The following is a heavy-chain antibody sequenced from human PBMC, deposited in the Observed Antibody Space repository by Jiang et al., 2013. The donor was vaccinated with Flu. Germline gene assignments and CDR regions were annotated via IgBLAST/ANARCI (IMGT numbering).Heavy chain of an antibody. J-gene: IGHJ4*01. CDR3: TRDLVRDIILIPATYFDY. CDR1: GFRFGDYA. D-gene: IGHD2-2*01. CDR2: IRNKLYRGTT. Sequence: VQLLESGGGLVQPGRSLRLSCTASGFRFGDYAVSWLRQAPGKGLEWVGFIRNKLYRGTTDYAASVKGRFTVSRDDSKSIAYLQMSSLKTEDTAVYYCTRDLVRDIILIPATYFDY. V-gene: IGHV3-49*03.